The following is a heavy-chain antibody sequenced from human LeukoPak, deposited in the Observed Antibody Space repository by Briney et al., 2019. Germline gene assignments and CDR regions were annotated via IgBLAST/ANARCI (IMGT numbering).Heavy chain of an antibody. V-gene: IGHV4-39*01. CDR3: ARHSGPYGSRWFDY. D-gene: IGHD6-13*01. J-gene: IGHJ4*02. CDR1: GGSISNSNNY. CDR2: VYSGSVYSSLDS. Sequence: SETLSLTCTVSGGSISNSNNYWGWIRRPPGKGLEWVGSVYSGSVYSSLDSYYNPSLRSRGTISVDTFKNQFSLKLMSVTAADTAVYYYARHSGPYGSRWFDYWGQGTLVTVSS.